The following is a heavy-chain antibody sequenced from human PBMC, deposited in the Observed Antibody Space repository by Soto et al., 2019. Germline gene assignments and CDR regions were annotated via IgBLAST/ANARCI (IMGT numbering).Heavy chain of an antibody. D-gene: IGHD3-22*01. CDR2: MNPNSGNT. V-gene: IGHV1-8*01. CDR1: GYTFTSYD. CDR3: AIRITMLVADGFDP. Sequence: QVQLEQSGAEVKKPGASVRVSCKASGYTFTSYDINWVRQATGQGLEWMGWMNPNSGNTGYAQKFQGRVTMTRNTSISTAYMELSSLRSEDTAVYYCAIRITMLVADGFDPWGQGTLVTVSS. J-gene: IGHJ5*02.